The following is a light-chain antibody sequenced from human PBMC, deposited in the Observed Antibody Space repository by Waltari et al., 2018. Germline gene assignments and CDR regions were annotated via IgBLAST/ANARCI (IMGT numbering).Light chain of an antibody. Sequence: DIQMTQSPSALSASVGDSVTITCQPSQDITNFLNWYQHKPGKAPKLLIYDASNLEVGVSSRFSASGSETHFTFTISNLQPEDFATYFCQQYDELPRTFGGGTRVEVE. CDR3: QQYDELPRT. CDR2: DAS. J-gene: IGKJ4*01. CDR1: QDITNF. V-gene: IGKV1-33*01.